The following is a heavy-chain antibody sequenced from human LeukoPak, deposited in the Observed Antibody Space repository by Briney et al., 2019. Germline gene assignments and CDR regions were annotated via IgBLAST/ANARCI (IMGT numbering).Heavy chain of an antibody. D-gene: IGHD6-19*01. J-gene: IGHJ4*02. Sequence: GGSLRLSCAASGLTFKNFAMSWVRQAPGKGLEWLAVTSGDEDSTHYADPVRGHFVISTDNSKNTLFLHMNSLRAEDTAVYYCTIDLMTGFSSGWHFGYWGQGTLVTVSS. V-gene: IGHV3-23*01. CDR2: TSGDEDST. CDR3: TIDLMTGFSSGWHFGY. CDR1: GLTFKNFA.